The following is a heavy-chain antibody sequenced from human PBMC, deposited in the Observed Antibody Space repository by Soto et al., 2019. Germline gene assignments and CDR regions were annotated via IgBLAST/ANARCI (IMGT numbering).Heavy chain of an antibody. V-gene: IGHV4-4*02. CDR2: IYHSGST. CDR3: ARGRLLWFGEDEQVLDV. CDR1: GGSISSSNW. D-gene: IGHD3-10*01. J-gene: IGHJ6*02. Sequence: QVQLQESGPGLVKPSGTLSLTCAVSGGSISSSNWWSWVRQHPGKGLEWSGEIYHSGSTNYNPSLKSRVPISVDKSKTQFSLKLSSVTAADTAVYYCARGRLLWFGEDEQVLDVWGQGTTVTVSS.